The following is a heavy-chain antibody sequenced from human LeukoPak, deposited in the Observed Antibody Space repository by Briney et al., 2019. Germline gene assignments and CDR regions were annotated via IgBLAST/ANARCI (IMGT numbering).Heavy chain of an antibody. CDR1: GYTFTSYY. V-gene: IGHV1-46*01. CDR2: LNPSVGST. J-gene: IGHJ4*02. D-gene: IGHD3-16*01. Sequence: GASVKVSCKASGYTFTSYYMHWGRQAPGQGLEWVGILNPSVGSTTYAQKFQGRVTLTRDTSTSTVYMDLSSLRSEDTAVYYCARGYAPGASDYWGQGTLVTVSS. CDR3: ARGYAPGASDY.